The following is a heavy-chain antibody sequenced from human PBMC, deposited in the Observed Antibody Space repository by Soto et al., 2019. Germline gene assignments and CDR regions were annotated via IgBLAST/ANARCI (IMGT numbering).Heavy chain of an antibody. J-gene: IGHJ3*02. V-gene: IGHV1-69*01. Sequence: QVQLVQSGAEVKKPGSSVKVSCKASGGVFTSYLLSWVRQAPGQGLEWLGGAIPVSGTENYAQKFQGRVTITADHSTTTVYMELSSLRSEDTAVYYCARDQGGINMLEGAFDIWGQGTVVTVSS. CDR2: AIPVSGTE. CDR1: GGVFTSYL. CDR3: ARDQGGINMLEGAFDI. D-gene: IGHD3-10*02.